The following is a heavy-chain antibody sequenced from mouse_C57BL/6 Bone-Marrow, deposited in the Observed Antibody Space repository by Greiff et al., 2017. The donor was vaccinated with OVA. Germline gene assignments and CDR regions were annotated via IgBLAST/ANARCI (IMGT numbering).Heavy chain of an antibody. CDR2: IHPNSGST. J-gene: IGHJ2*01. CDR3: EGAAHYLDY. Sequence: VQLQQPGAELVKPGASVKLSCKASGYTFTSYWMHWVKQRPGQGLEWIGMIHPNSGSTNYNEKFKSKATLTVDKSSSTAYMQLSSLTSEDAAVYYCEGAAHYLDYWGQGTTLTVSS. V-gene: IGHV1-64*01. D-gene: IGHD6-1*01. CDR1: GYTFTSYW.